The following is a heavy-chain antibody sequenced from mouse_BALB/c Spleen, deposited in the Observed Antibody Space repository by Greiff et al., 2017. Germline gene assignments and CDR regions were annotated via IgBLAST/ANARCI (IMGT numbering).Heavy chain of an antibody. V-gene: IGHV14-3*02. CDR1: GFNIKDTY. CDR2: IDPANGNT. CDR3: ARDFGNYGNYAMDF. Sequence: EVQLQQSGAELVKPGASVKLSCTASGFNIKDTYMHWVKQRPEQGLEWIGRIDPANGNTKYDPKFQGKATITADTSSNTAYLQLSSLTSEDTAVYYCARDFGNYGNYAMDFWGQGTSVTVSS. D-gene: IGHD2-1*01. J-gene: IGHJ4*01.